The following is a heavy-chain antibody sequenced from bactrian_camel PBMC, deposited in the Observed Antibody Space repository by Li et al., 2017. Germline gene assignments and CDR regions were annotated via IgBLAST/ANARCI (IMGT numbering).Heavy chain of an antibody. Sequence: HVQLVESGGGSVQAGGSLRLSCVASGYTYGNYCMGWFRQSPGKEREGVAAIASDGTTSHADAVKGRFTISKDNTKNTLFLSMNNLKPEDTGMYYCAAEVVVGRWDEPDDFGYFGQGTQVTVS. CDR3: AAEVVVGRWDEPDDFGY. J-gene: IGHJ6*01. CDR2: IASDGTT. D-gene: IGHD1*01. V-gene: IGHV3S55*01. CDR1: GYTYGNYC.